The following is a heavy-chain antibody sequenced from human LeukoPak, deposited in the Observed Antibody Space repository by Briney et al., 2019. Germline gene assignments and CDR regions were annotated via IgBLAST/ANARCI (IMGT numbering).Heavy chain of an antibody. V-gene: IGHV3-23*01. CDR1: GYTFSSYA. CDR3: AKAERHDHRNYYDDH. CDR2: ISGCGGST. D-gene: IGHD4-4*01. J-gene: IGHJ4*02. Sequence: GGSVRLSCAASGYTFSSYAMRWVRQAPGRGLEWGSAISGCGGSTYYADSVKGRFTISRDNSKNTLYLEMNSLRAEDTGVYYCAKAERHDHRNYYDDHWGQGTLVTVSS.